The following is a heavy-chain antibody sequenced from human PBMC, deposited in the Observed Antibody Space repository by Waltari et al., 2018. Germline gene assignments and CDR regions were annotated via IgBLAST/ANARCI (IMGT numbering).Heavy chain of an antibody. CDR2: ISYDGSNK. CDR3: ARDLYGDGTFDI. Sequence: QVQLVESGGGVVQPGRSLRLSCAASGFTFSSYGMHWVRQAPGKGLEWVAVISYDGSNKYSADSVKGRFTISRDNSKNTLYLQMNSLRAEDTAVYYCARDLYGDGTFDIWGQGTMVTVSS. D-gene: IGHD3-10*02. V-gene: IGHV3-33*05. CDR1: GFTFSSYG. J-gene: IGHJ3*02.